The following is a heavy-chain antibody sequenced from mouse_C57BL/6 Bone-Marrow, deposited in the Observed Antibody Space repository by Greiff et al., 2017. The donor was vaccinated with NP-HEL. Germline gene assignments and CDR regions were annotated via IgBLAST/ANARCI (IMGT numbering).Heavy chain of an antibody. CDR2: INPYNGGT. V-gene: IGHV1-19*01. J-gene: IGHJ2*01. Sequence: EVQLQQSGPVLVKPGASVKMSCKASGYTFTDYYMNWVKQSHGKSLEWIGVINPYNGGTSYNQKFKGKATLTVDKSSSTAYMELNSLTSEDSAVYYCARRYYGSPYYFDYWGQGTTLTVSS. CDR1: GYTFTDYY. CDR3: ARRYYGSPYYFDY. D-gene: IGHD1-1*01.